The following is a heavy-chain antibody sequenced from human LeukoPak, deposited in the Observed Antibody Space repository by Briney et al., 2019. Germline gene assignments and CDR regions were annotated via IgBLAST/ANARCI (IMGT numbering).Heavy chain of an antibody. Sequence: GESLKISCQGFGFSFSGYWIGWVRQMPGKGLEWMGIIYPDDSDTRYSPSFQGQVTISADKSISTAYLQWSSLKASDTAVYYCARIRVGATGGLYYYYYMDVWGKGTTVTVSS. CDR3: ARIRVGATGGLYYYYYMDV. D-gene: IGHD1-26*01. V-gene: IGHV5-51*01. J-gene: IGHJ6*03. CDR1: GFSFSGYW. CDR2: IYPDDSDT.